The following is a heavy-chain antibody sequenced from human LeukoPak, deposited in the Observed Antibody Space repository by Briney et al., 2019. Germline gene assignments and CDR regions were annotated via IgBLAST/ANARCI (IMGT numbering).Heavy chain of an antibody. V-gene: IGHV3-9*01. CDR1: GFTFDDYA. Sequence: GGSLRLSCAASGFTFDDYAMHWVRQAPGKGLEWVSGISWNSGSIGYADSVKGRFTISRDNAKNSLYLQMNSLRAEDTALYYCAKEVGRIIYYYDSSGYFDYWGQGTLVTVSS. J-gene: IGHJ4*02. CDR3: AKEVGRIIYYYDSSGYFDY. CDR2: ISWNSGSI. D-gene: IGHD3-22*01.